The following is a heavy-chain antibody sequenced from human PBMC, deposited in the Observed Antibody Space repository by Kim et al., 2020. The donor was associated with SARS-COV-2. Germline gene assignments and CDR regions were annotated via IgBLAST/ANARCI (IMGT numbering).Heavy chain of an antibody. Sequence: GSLRLSCAASGFTFSSYAMSWVRQAPGKGLEWVPAISGSGGSTYYADSVKGRFTISRDNSKNTLYLQMNSLRAEDTAVYYCAKEVSSSSWYGYWGQGTLVTVSS. CDR1: GFTFSSYA. CDR3: AKEVSSSSWYGY. J-gene: IGHJ4*02. CDR2: ISGSGGST. V-gene: IGHV3-23*01. D-gene: IGHD6-13*01.